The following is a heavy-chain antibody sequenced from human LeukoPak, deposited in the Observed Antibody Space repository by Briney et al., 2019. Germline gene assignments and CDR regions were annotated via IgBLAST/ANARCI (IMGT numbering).Heavy chain of an antibody. CDR1: GFTFSSYS. CDR3: ARAINAVGATTRYYFDY. CDR2: ISSSSSYI. D-gene: IGHD1-26*01. V-gene: IGHV3-21*01. Sequence: GGSLRLSCAASGFTFSSYSMNWVRQAPGKGLEWVSSISSSSSYIYYADSVKGRFTISRDNAKNSLYLQMNSLRAEDTAVHYCARAINAVGATTRYYFDYWGQGTLVTVSS. J-gene: IGHJ4*02.